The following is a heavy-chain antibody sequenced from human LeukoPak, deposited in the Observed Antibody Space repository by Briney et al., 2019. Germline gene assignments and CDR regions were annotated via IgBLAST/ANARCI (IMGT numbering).Heavy chain of an antibody. J-gene: IGHJ6*03. CDR3: ARLGRLGATSGYYYYYMDV. Sequence: SETLSLTCAVYGGSFSGYYWSWIRHPPGKGLEWIGEINHSGSTNYNPSLKSRVTISVDTSKNQFSLKLSSVTAADTAVYYCARLGRLGATSGYYYYYMDVWGKGTTVTISS. D-gene: IGHD1-26*01. CDR2: INHSGST. CDR1: GGSFSGYY. V-gene: IGHV4-34*01.